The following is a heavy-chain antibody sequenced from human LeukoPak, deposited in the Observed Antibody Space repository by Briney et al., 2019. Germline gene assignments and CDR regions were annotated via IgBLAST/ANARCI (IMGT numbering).Heavy chain of an antibody. V-gene: IGHV3-21*01. Sequence: PGGSLRLSCAASGFTFSSYEMNWVRQAPGKGLEWVSSISSSSSYIYYADSLKGRFTISRDNAKNSLYLQMNSLRAEDTAVYYCARYDSSGYYPIYYFDYWGQGTLVTVSS. CDR3: ARYDSSGYYPIYYFDY. J-gene: IGHJ4*02. CDR2: ISSSSSYI. D-gene: IGHD3-22*01. CDR1: GFTFSSYE.